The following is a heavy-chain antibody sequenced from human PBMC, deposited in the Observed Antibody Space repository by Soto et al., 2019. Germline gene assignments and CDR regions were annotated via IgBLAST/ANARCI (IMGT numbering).Heavy chain of an antibody. V-gene: IGHV3-23*01. CDR2: IGGDAVTT. CDR3: AKALYSSTYSRGMDV. Sequence: GSLRLSCAASGFSFGIYSMTWVRQAPGKGLEWVSVIGGDAVTTYYADSVKGRFTVSRDNSKNTVHLQMNSLRAEDTAVYYCAKALYSSTYSRGMDVWGQGTTVTVSS. D-gene: IGHD6-19*01. CDR1: GFSFGIYS. J-gene: IGHJ6*02.